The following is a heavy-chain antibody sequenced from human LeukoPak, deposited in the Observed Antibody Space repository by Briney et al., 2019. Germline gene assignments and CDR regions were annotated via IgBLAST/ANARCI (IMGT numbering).Heavy chain of an antibody. J-gene: IGHJ4*02. CDR2: ISGRGGST. Sequence: GGSLRLSCAASGFTFSSYAMNWVXQAPGKGLEWVSXISGRGGSTDYADSVKGRFTISRDNSKNTLYLQMNNLRADDTAVYYCAKGASDSSGYYYFDYWGQGTLVTVSS. CDR3: AKGASDSSGYYYFDY. V-gene: IGHV3-23*01. CDR1: GFTFSSYA. D-gene: IGHD3-22*01.